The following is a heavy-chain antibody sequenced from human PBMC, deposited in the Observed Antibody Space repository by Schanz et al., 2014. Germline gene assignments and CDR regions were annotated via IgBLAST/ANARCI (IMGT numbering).Heavy chain of an antibody. Sequence: EVQLVESGGGLVQPGGSLRLSCAASGFTFSTYAMTWVRQAPGKGLEWVSSISIRGGNTYYADSVKGRFTISRDNSKSTLYLQMNSLRAEETAVYYCLRDTDYHFDYWGQGTLVTVSS. D-gene: IGHD4-17*01. CDR3: LRDTDYHFDY. V-gene: IGHV3-23*04. CDR1: GFTFSTYA. J-gene: IGHJ4*02. CDR2: ISIRGGNT.